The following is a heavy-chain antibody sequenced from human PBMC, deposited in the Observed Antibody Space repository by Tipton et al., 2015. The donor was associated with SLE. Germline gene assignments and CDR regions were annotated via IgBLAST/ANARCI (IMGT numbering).Heavy chain of an antibody. D-gene: IGHD6-19*01. CDR1: GFTFSSYG. CDR3: AKDAAVAGMGDAFDI. V-gene: IGHV3-30*02. Sequence: SLRLSCAASGFTFSSYGMHWVRQAPGKGLEWVAFIRYDGSNKYYADSVKGRFTISRDNSKNTLYLQMNSLRAEETAVYYCAKDAAVAGMGDAFDIWGQGTMVTVSS. CDR2: IRYDGSNK. J-gene: IGHJ3*02.